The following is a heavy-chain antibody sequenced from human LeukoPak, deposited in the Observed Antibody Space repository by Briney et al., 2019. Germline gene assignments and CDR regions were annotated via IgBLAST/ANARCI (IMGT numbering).Heavy chain of an antibody. D-gene: IGHD2-15*01. CDR2: IIPILGIA. J-gene: IGHJ5*02. V-gene: IGHV1-69*04. Sequence: ASVKVSCKASRGTFSSYAISWVRQAPGQGLEWMGRIIPILGIANYAQKFQGRVTITADKSTSTAYMELSSLRSEDTAVYYCARATVGYCSGGSCYSGDWFDPWGQGTLVTVSS. CDR1: RGTFSSYA. CDR3: ARATVGYCSGGSCYSGDWFDP.